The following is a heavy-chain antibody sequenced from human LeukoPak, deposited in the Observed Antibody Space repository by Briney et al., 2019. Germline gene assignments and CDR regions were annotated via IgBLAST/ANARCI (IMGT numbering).Heavy chain of an antibody. CDR1: GFTFNSYA. CDR3: AKGNKSGLWFGESVDY. D-gene: IGHD3-10*01. J-gene: IGHJ4*02. CDR2: ISGSGYNT. V-gene: IGHV3-23*01. Sequence: GGSLRLSCAASGFTFNSYAMSWVRQAPGKGLEWVSAISGSGYNTYYADSVKGRFTISRDNSKNTLYLQMNSLRAEDTAVYYCAKGNKSGLWFGESVDYWGQGTLVTVSS.